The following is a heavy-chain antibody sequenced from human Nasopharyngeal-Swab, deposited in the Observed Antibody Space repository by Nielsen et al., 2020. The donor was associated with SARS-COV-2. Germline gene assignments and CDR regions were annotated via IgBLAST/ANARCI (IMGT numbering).Heavy chain of an antibody. Sequence: VRQAPGKGLEWVAVISYDGSNKYYADSVKDRFTISRDNSKNTLYLQMNSLRAEDTAVYYCARVSSSSTTNWFDPWGQGTLVTVSS. CDR3: ARVSSSSTTNWFDP. V-gene: IGHV3-30*03. J-gene: IGHJ5*02. CDR2: ISYDGSNK. D-gene: IGHD6-6*01.